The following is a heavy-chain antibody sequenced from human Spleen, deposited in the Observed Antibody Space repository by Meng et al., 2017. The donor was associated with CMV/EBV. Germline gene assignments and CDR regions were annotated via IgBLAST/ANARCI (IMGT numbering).Heavy chain of an antibody. CDR3: VKDLVQSSGYQAGWFDP. CDR1: FPFDDFY. D-gene: IGHD3-22*01. J-gene: IGHJ5*02. V-gene: IGHV3-11*01. Sequence: FPFDDFYLSWVRRAPGKGLEWISYISTGGGAIYYAGSVKGRFTISRDNSRNTLYLQLNSLRAEDTAVYYCVKDLVQSSGYQAGWFDPWGQGTLVTVSS. CDR2: ISTGGGAI.